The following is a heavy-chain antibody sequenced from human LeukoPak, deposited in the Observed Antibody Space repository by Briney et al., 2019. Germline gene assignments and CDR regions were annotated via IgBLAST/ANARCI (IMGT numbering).Heavy chain of an antibody. CDR2: IYYSGST. V-gene: IGHV4-59*08. CDR1: GGSISSYY. Sequence: SETLSLTCTVSGGSISSYYWSWIRQPPGKGLEWVGYIYYSGSTNYNPSPKSRVTTSVDTSKNQLSLKLSSVTAADTAVYYCARVMGYCSSTSCFGYFDYWGQGTLVTVSS. D-gene: IGHD2-2*01. J-gene: IGHJ4*02. CDR3: ARVMGYCSSTSCFGYFDY.